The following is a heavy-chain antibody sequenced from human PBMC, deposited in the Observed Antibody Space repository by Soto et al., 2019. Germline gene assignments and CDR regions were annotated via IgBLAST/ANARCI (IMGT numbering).Heavy chain of an antibody. Sequence: ASVKVSCKASGYTFTSYYMHWVRQAPGQGLEWMGIINPSGGSTSYAQKFQGRVTMTRDTSTSTVYMELSSLRSGDTAVYYCASGYGSYYYYYGMDVWGQGTTVTVSS. D-gene: IGHD3-10*01. CDR2: INPSGGST. CDR1: GYTFTSYY. J-gene: IGHJ6*02. CDR3: ASGYGSYYYYYGMDV. V-gene: IGHV1-46*01.